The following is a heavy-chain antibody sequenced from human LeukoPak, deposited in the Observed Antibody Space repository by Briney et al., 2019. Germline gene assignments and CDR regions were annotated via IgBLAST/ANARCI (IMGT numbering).Heavy chain of an antibody. CDR1: GFTFGDYA. Sequence: PGGSLRLSCTASGFTFGDYAMSWVRQAPGKGLEWVGFIRSKAYGGTTEYAASVKGRFTISRDDSKSIAYLQMNSLKTEDTAVYYCTREYCGGDCYLLRWFDPWGQGTLVTVSS. D-gene: IGHD2-21*02. CDR2: IRSKAYGGTT. V-gene: IGHV3-49*04. CDR3: TREYCGGDCYLLRWFDP. J-gene: IGHJ5*02.